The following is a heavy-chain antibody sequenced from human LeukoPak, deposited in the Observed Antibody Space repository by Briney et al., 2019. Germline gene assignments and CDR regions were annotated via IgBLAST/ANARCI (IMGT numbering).Heavy chain of an antibody. D-gene: IGHD3-22*01. Sequence: MTSETLSLTCTVSGGSISSSSYYWGWIRQPPGKGLEWIGSIYYSGSTNYNPSLKSRVTISIDTSKNQFSLKLSSVTAADTAVYYCARDLTHGYRDYYDSGPFDYWGQGTLVTVSS. CDR2: IYYSGST. CDR3: ARDLTHGYRDYYDSGPFDY. V-gene: IGHV4-39*07. CDR1: GGSISSSSYY. J-gene: IGHJ4*02.